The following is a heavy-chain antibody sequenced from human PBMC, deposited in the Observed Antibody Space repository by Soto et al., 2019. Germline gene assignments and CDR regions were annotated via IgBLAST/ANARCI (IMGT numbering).Heavy chain of an antibody. Sequence: SETLSLTSTVSGGSISSSSYYWGWIRQPPGKGLEWIGSIYYSGSTYYNPSLKSRVTISVDTSKNQFSLKLSSVTAADTAVYYCARHGPVNYDILTGYYENWFDPWGQGTLVTVSS. CDR3: ARHGPVNYDILTGYYENWFDP. CDR2: IYYSGST. D-gene: IGHD3-9*01. CDR1: GGSISSSSYY. J-gene: IGHJ5*02. V-gene: IGHV4-39*01.